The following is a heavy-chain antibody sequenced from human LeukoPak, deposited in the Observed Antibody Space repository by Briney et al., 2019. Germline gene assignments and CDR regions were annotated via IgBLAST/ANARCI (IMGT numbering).Heavy chain of an antibody. CDR3: ARHPLPVRSEHFQH. J-gene: IGHJ1*01. CDR2: IRSNKYGAQI. D-gene: IGHD2-21*02. Sequence: GGSLRLSCGASGFTFADYAMSWFRLAPGKGVEWVAFIRSNKYGAQIEYAASAKGRFIISRDDSKRRAYLQMNSLKTEDPGIYYCARHPLPVRSEHFQHWGPSNLVTVSS. V-gene: IGHV3-49*03. CDR1: GFTFADYA.